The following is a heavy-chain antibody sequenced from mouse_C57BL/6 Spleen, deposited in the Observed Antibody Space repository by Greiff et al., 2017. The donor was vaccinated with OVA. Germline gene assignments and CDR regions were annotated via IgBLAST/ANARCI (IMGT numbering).Heavy chain of an antibody. D-gene: IGHD4-1*01. V-gene: IGHV1-82*01. Sequence: VQVVESGPELVKPGASVKISCKASGYAFSSSWMNWVKQRPGKGLEWIGRIYPGDGDTNYNGKFKGKATLTADKSSSTAYMQLSSLTSEDSAVYFCARSRVGPYYFDYWGQGTTLTVSS. CDR3: ARSRVGPYYFDY. CDR2: IYPGDGDT. CDR1: GYAFSSSW. J-gene: IGHJ2*01.